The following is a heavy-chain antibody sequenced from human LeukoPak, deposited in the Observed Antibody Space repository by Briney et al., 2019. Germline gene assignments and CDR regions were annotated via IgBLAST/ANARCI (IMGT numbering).Heavy chain of an antibody. D-gene: IGHD2/OR15-2a*01. CDR1: GFTFSSYG. CDR3: ARALGAGFSWASFGY. CDR2: IGGNGDTT. V-gene: IGHV3-23*01. Sequence: AGGSLRLSCAASGFTFSSYGISWVRQAPGKGLECVSAIGGNGDTTYYADSVKGRFTVSRNYSKNKLFLQMNSLRAEDTAVYYCARALGAGFSWASFGYWGQGTLVTV. J-gene: IGHJ4*02.